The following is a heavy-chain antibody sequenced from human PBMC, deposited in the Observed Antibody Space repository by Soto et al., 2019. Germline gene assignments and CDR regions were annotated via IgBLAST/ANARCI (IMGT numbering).Heavy chain of an antibody. CDR1: GYAFTTYG. Sequence: QVHLVQSGAEVKKPGASVKVSCKGSGYAFTTYGITWVRQAPGQGLEWMGWISAHNGNTNYAQKLQGRVNVTRDTSMSTAYMELRSLISDDTAVYYCARGRYGDYWGQGALVTVSS. CDR3: ARGRYGDY. J-gene: IGHJ4*02. D-gene: IGHD1-1*01. V-gene: IGHV1-18*01. CDR2: ISAHNGNT.